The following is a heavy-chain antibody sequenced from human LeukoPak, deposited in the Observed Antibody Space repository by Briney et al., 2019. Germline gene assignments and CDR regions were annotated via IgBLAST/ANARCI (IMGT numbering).Heavy chain of an antibody. V-gene: IGHV3-21*01. CDR1: GFTFSSYS. J-gene: IGHJ6*02. CDR2: ISSSSSYI. CDR3: ARGQPYSSSSFYGMDV. D-gene: IGHD6-6*01. Sequence: GGSLRLSCAASGFTFSSYSMNWVRQAPGKGLEWVSSISSSSSYIYYADSVKGRFTISGDNAKNSLYLQMNSLRAEDTAVYYCARGQPYSSSSFYGMDVWGQGTTVTVSS.